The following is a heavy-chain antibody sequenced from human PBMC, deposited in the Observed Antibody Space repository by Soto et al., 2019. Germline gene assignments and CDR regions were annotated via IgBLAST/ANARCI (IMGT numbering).Heavy chain of an antibody. CDR1: GGSISGNY. Sequence: QVQLQESGPGLVKPSETLSLTCSVSGGSISGNYWSWIRQPPGKALEWIGYIHYSGTTNYNPSLKSRFTISADTSRTSFSLTLSSVIAADTAIYYCVRGGGYCSGGSCYWFDSWGQGALVTVSS. D-gene: IGHD2-15*01. CDR2: IHYSGTT. V-gene: IGHV4-59*01. CDR3: VRGGGYCSGGSCYWFDS. J-gene: IGHJ5*01.